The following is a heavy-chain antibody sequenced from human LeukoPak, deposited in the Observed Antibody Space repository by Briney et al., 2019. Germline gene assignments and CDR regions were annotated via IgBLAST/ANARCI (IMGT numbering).Heavy chain of an antibody. CDR2: IYYSGST. Sequence: SETLSLTCTVSGGSISSYYWSWIRQPPGKGLEWIGYIYYSGSTNYNPSLKSRVTISVDTSKNQFSLKLSSVTAADTAVYYCARSLYYYGSGPLGYWGQGTLVTVSS. CDR3: ARSLYYYGSGPLGY. D-gene: IGHD3-10*01. J-gene: IGHJ4*02. CDR1: GGSISSYY. V-gene: IGHV4-59*01.